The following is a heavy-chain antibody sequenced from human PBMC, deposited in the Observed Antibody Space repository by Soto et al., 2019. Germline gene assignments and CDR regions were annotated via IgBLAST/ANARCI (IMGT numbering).Heavy chain of an antibody. CDR1: GFTFSSYW. J-gene: IGHJ6*04. V-gene: IGHV3-7*01. Sequence: GGSLRLSCAASGFTFSSYWMSWVRQAPGKGLEWVANIKQDGSEKYYVDSVKGRFTISRDNAKNSLYLQMNSLRAEDTAVYYCARDPSIVLVPAATYYYYYYGMDVWCKGTKVTVSS. D-gene: IGHD2-2*01. CDR2: IKQDGSEK. CDR3: ARDPSIVLVPAATYYYYYYGMDV.